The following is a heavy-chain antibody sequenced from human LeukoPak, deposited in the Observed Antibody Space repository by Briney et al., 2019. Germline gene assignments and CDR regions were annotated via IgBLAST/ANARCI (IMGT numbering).Heavy chain of an antibody. J-gene: IGHJ4*02. V-gene: IGHV4-34*01. CDR3: ARGPQYRIAARPFAPIDY. D-gene: IGHD6-6*01. Sequence: KTSETLSLTCAVYGGSFSGYYWSWIRQPPGKGLEWIGEINHSGSTNYNPSLKSRVTISVDTSKNQFSLKLSSVTAADTAVYYCARGPQYRIAARPFAPIDYWGQGTLVTVSS. CDR1: GGSFSGYY. CDR2: INHSGST.